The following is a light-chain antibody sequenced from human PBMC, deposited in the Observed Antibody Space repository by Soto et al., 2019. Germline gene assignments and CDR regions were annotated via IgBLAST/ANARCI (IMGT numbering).Light chain of an antibody. CDR3: QQYGSSGT. J-gene: IGKJ1*01. Sequence: EIVWRESPGTLSLSPDERASLSCRTSQSVSNNYLAWYQQKPGQAPRLLIYGASSRATGVPDRFSGSGSGTDFTLTISRLEPEDFAVYYCQQYGSSGTFGQGTKV. CDR1: QSVSNNY. CDR2: GAS. V-gene: IGKV3-20*01.